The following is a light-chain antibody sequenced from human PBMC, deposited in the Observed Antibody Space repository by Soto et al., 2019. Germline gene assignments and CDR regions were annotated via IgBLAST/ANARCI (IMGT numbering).Light chain of an antibody. V-gene: IGLV1-40*01. CDR3: SSYTSSTFYV. Sequence: QSVLTQPPSVSGAPGQRVTISCAGSSSSIGAGYDVHWYQQLPGAAPKLLIYANSNRPSGVPDRFSGSKSGTSASLAITGLQAEDEADYYCSSYTSSTFYVFGTGTKVTVL. CDR2: ANS. J-gene: IGLJ1*01. CDR1: SSSIGAGYD.